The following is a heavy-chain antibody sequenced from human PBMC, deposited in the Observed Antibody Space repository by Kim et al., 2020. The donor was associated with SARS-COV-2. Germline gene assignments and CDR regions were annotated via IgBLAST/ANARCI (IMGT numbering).Heavy chain of an antibody. CDR3: LGGYYFDY. CDR2: IDCGDGYT. V-gene: IGHV1-3*01. Sequence: ASVKVSCKTSGYTFTRDNIHWVRQAPGQGLEWMGAIDCGDGYTKYSEKFQGRVTFTRDTSASTAYMELSGLRSEDSAVFYCLGGYYFDYWGQGTPGTVSS. D-gene: IGHD2-15*01. J-gene: IGHJ4*02. CDR1: GYTFTRDN.